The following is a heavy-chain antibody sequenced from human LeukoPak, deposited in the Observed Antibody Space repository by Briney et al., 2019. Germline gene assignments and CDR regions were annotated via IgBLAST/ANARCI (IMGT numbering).Heavy chain of an antibody. CDR1: GYTFTSYD. D-gene: IGHD2-21*01. CDR3: AVAYCGGDCYSDDPDAFDI. Sequence: ASVKVSCKAPGYTFTSYDINWVRQATGQGLEWMGWMNPNSGNTGYAQKFQGRVTITRNTSISTAYMELSSLRSEDTAVYYCAVAYCGGDCYSDDPDAFDIWGQGTMVTVSS. V-gene: IGHV1-8*03. J-gene: IGHJ3*02. CDR2: MNPNSGNT.